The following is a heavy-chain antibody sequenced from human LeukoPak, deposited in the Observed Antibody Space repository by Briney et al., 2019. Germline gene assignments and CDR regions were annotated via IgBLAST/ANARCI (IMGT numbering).Heavy chain of an antibody. D-gene: IGHD6-6*01. CDR3: ARGARVDKFGPYSSSFDFDY. CDR1: GGSFSGYY. Sequence: SETLSLTCAVYGGSFSGYYWSWIRQPPGKGLEWIGEINHSGSTNYNPSLKSRVTISVDTSKNQFSLKLSSVTAADTAVYYCARGARVDKFGPYSSSFDFDYWGQGTLVTVSS. J-gene: IGHJ4*02. CDR2: INHSGST. V-gene: IGHV4-34*01.